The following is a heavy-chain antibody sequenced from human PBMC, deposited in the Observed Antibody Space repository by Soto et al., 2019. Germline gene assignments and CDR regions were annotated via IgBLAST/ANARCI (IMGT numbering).Heavy chain of an antibody. V-gene: IGHV4-31*03. CDR2: IYYSGST. D-gene: IGHD2-15*01. J-gene: IGHJ3*02. CDR3: ARSGVVVVAAPIAFDI. Sequence: QVQLQESGPGLVKPSQTLSLTCTVSGGSISSGGYYWSWIRQHPGKGLEWIGYIYYSGSTYYNPSLMSRVTISVDTSKNQFSLKLSSVTAADTAVYYCARSGVVVVAAPIAFDIWGQGTMVTVSS. CDR1: GGSISSGGYY.